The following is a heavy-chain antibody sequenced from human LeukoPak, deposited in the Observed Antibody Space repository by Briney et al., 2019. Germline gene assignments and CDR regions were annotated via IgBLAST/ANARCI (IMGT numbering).Heavy chain of an antibody. CDR2: ISGSGGST. D-gene: IGHD1-26*01. Sequence: GGSLRLSCAASGFTFSSYAMSWVRQAPGKGLEWVSAISGSGGSTYYADSVKGRFTISRDNSKNTLYLQMNSLRAEGTAVYYCAKDPYSGSYSHWIDPWGQGTLVTVSS. V-gene: IGHV3-23*01. CDR3: AKDPYSGSYSHWIDP. J-gene: IGHJ5*02. CDR1: GFTFSSYA.